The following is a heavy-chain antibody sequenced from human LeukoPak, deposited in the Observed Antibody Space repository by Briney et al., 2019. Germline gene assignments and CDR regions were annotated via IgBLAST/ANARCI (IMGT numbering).Heavy chain of an antibody. CDR1: GGTFSSYA. D-gene: IGHD3-22*01. Sequence: EASVKVSCKASGGTFSSYAISWVRQAPGQGLEWMGGIIPIFGTANYAQKFQGRVTITADESTSTAYMVLSSLRSEDTAVYYCARALYYYDSSGRHAFDIWGQGTMVTVSS. CDR3: ARALYYYDSSGRHAFDI. V-gene: IGHV1-69*13. CDR2: IIPIFGTA. J-gene: IGHJ3*02.